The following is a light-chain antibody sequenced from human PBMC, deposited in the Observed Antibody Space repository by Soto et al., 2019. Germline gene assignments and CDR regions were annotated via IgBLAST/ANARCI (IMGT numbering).Light chain of an antibody. J-gene: IGKJ1*01. CDR2: APS. V-gene: IGKV1-8*01. CDR1: RVIGNY. Sequence: AIRMTNSPSQPLPLQETRATITFRRSRVIGNYLVWYQQKQGKAPKVLIHAPSTLQGGVSSRFSGSGSGTDCTLTINSLQSEDFATYYCQHYYSYPWTFGQGTKVEV. CDR3: QHYYSYPWT.